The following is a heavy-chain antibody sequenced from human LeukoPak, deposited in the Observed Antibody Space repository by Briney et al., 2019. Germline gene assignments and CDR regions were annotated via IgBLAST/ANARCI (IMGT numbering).Heavy chain of an antibody. J-gene: IGHJ4*02. Sequence: ASVKVSCKASGGTFSSYAISWVRQAPGQGLEWMGGIIPIFGTANYAQKFHGRVTITTDESTSTAYMELSSLRSEDTAVYYCARKGTTLEYFDYWGQGTLVTVSS. CDR1: GGTFSSYA. CDR3: ARKGTTLEYFDY. V-gene: IGHV1-69*05. D-gene: IGHD4-11*01. CDR2: IIPIFGTA.